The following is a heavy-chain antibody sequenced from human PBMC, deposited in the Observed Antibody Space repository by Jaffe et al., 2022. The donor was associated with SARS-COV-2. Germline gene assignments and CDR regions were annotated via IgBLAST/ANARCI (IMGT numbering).Heavy chain of an antibody. CDR3: AKSYGRLGVAGSRYFHH. J-gene: IGHJ1*01. D-gene: IGHD6-19*01. V-gene: IGHV3-23*01. Sequence: EVQLLESGGGLVQPGGSLRLSCAASGFTFSTCAMSWVRQAPGKGLEWVSTISDSTENTYYADSVKGRFTISRDNSKNTLYLQMSSLRADDTAVYSCAKSYGRLGVAGSRYFHHWGQGTLVTVSS. CDR1: GFTFSTCA. CDR2: ISDSTENT.